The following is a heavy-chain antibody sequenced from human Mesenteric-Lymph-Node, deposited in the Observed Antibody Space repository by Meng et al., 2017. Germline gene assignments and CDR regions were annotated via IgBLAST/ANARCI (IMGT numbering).Heavy chain of an antibody. CDR1: GGSISSYY. CDR3: ARQSGYLDY. V-gene: IGHV4-59*08. Sequence: QVRLQEAGPGLVKPSQTLSLTCTVSGGSISSYYWSWIRQPPGKGLEWIGHIYYSGSTNYNPSLESRVTISVETSMNQFSLRLSSVTATDTAVYYCARQSGYLDYWGQGTLVTVSS. CDR2: IYYSGST. J-gene: IGHJ4*02. D-gene: IGHD3-10*01.